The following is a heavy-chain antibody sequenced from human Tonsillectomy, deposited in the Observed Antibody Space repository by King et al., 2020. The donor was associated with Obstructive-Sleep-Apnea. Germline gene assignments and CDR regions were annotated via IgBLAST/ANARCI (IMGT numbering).Heavy chain of an antibody. J-gene: IGHJ5*02. CDR3: ERHGSMVRGVIICRWFDP. Sequence: VQLQESGPGLVKPSETLSLTCTVSGGSISSYYWSWIRQPPGKGLEWIGYIYYSGSTNYNPSLKSRVTISVDTSKNQFSLKLSSVTAADTAVYYCERHGSMVRGVIICRWFDPWGQGTLVTVSS. CDR1: GGSISSYY. D-gene: IGHD3-10*01. CDR2: IYYSGST. V-gene: IGHV4-59*08.